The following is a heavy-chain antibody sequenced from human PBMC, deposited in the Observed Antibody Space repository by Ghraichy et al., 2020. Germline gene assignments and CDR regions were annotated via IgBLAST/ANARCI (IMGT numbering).Heavy chain of an antibody. D-gene: IGHD2-2*01. CDR2: IYYSGST. J-gene: IGHJ4*02. CDR3: ARSRQVPAAERYFDY. Sequence: SETLSLTCTVSGGSISSYYWSWIRQPPGKGLEWIGYIYYSGSTNYNPSLKSRVTISVDTSKNQFSLKLSSVTAADTAVYYCARSRQVPAAERYFDYWGQGTLVTVSS. CDR1: GGSISSYY. V-gene: IGHV4-59*01.